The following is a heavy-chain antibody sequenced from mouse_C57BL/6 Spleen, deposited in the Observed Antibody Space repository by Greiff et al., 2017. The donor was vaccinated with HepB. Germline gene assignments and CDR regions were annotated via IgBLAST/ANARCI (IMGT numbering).Heavy chain of an antibody. CDR3: ASRAYEYDGRGVDY. CDR1: GYTFTDHT. Sequence: QVQLQQSDAELVKPGASVKISCKVSGYTFTDHTIHWMKQRPEQGLEWIGYIYTRDGSTKYNEQFTGKATLTADKSSSTAYMELNSLTSEDSAVYFCASRAYEYDGRGVDYWGQGTTLTVSS. J-gene: IGHJ2*01. V-gene: IGHV1-78*01. D-gene: IGHD2-4*01. CDR2: IYTRDGST.